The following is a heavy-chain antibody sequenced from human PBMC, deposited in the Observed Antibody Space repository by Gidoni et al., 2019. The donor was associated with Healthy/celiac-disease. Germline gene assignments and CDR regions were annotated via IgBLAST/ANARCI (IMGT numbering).Heavy chain of an antibody. CDR1: GFTFSSYG. CDR3: AKDRNHEKDY. J-gene: IGHJ4*02. CDR2: ISYDGSNK. Sequence: QVQLVESGGGVVQPGRSLRLSCAASGFTFSSYGMHWVRQAPGKGLEWVAVISYDGSNKYYADSVKGRFTISRDNSKNTLYLQMNSLRAEDTAVYYCAKDRNHEKDYWGQGTLVTVSS. D-gene: IGHD4-4*01. V-gene: IGHV3-30*18.